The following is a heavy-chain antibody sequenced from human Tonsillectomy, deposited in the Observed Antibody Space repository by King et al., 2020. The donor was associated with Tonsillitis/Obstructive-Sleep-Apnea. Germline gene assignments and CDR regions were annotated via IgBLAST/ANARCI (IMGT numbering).Heavy chain of an antibody. D-gene: IGHD3-10*01. V-gene: IGHV4-39*01. CDR3: ARPSDGSGSGFDAFDI. J-gene: IGHJ3*02. Sequence: QLQESGPGLVKPSETLSLTCTVSGGSISSSSYYWGWIRQPPGKGLEWIGSIYYSGSTYYNPSLKSRVTISVDTSKNQFSLKLSSVTAADTAVYYCARPSDGSGSGFDAFDIWGQGTMVTVSS. CDR1: GGSISSSSYY. CDR2: IYYSGST.